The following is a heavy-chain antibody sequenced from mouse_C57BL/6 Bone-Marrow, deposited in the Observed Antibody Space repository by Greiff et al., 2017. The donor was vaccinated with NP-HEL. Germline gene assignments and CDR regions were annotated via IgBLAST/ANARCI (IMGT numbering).Heavy chain of an antibody. CDR1: GFTFSDYG. CDR2: ISSGRSTI. V-gene: IGHV5-17*01. D-gene: IGHD2-3*01. J-gene: IGHJ4*01. CDR3: ARRNGYYVGAMDY. Sequence: EVQGVESGGGLVKPGGSLKLSCAASGFTFSDYGMHWVRQAPAKGLEWVAYISSGRSTIYYADTVKGRFTISRDNAKNTLFLQMTSLRSEDTAMYYCARRNGYYVGAMDYWGQGTSVTVSS.